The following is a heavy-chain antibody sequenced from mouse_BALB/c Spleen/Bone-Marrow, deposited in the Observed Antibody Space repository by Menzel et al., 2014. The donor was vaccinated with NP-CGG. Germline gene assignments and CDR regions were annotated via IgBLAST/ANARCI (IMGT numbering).Heavy chain of an antibody. CDR2: INPSNGRT. J-gene: IGHJ2*01. CDR3: ARGRVFYGNLFDY. D-gene: IGHD2-1*01. V-gene: IGHV1S81*02. CDR1: GYTFNSYW. Sequence: VHLVESGAELVKPGASVKLSCTASGYTFNSYWMHWVRQRPGQGLEWIGEINPSNGRTNYNERFKNKATLTVARSSSTAYMQLSSLTSGDSAVYFCARGRVFYGNLFDYWGQGPTLTVSS.